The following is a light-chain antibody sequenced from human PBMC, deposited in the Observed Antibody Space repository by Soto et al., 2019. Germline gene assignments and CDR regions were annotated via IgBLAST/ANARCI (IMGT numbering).Light chain of an antibody. V-gene: IGKV3-20*01. CDR1: QSVSSSY. J-gene: IGKJ5*01. Sequence: EIVLTQSPGTLSLSPGERATLSCRASQSVSSSYLAWYQQKPGQAPRLLIYGASSRATGIPDRFSGSGSGTEFTLTISSLQPDDFATYYCQQFRSFPITFGQGTRLEIK. CDR2: GAS. CDR3: QQFRSFPIT.